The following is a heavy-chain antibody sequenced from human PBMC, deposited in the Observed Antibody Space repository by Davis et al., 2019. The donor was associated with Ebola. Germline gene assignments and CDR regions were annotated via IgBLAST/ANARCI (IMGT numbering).Heavy chain of an antibody. CDR3: ARGRSILTGYRRFDP. CDR2: INHSGST. D-gene: IGHD3-9*01. J-gene: IGHJ5*02. V-gene: IGHV4-34*01. CDR1: GGSFSGYY. Sequence: SATLSLTCALYGGSFSGYYWSWLRQPPGKGLEWIGEINHSGSTNYNPSLKSRVTISVDTSKNQFSLKLSSVTAADTAVYYCARGRSILTGYRRFDPWGQGTLVTVSS.